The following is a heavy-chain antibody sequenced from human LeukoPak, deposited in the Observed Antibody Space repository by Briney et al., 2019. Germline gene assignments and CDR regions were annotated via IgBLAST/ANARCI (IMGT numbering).Heavy chain of an antibody. CDR2: ISSSGSTI. CDR3: ARERETGITIFGVVTPFDY. CDR1: GFTFSDYY. Sequence: GGSLRLSCAASGFTFSDYYVSWVRQAPGKGLEWVSYISSSGSTIYYADSVKGRFTISRDNAKNSLYLQMNSLRAEDTAVYYCARERETGITIFGVVTPFDYWGQGTLVTVSS. D-gene: IGHD3-3*01. J-gene: IGHJ4*02. V-gene: IGHV3-11*01.